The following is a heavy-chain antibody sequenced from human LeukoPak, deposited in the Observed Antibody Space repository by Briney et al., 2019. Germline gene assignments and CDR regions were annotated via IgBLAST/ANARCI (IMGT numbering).Heavy chain of an antibody. CDR3: AGADHGTLTYGYYTLDF. CDR2: MNPKSGDT. V-gene: IGHV1-2*02. D-gene: IGHD2-2*02. Sequence: ASVKVSCKASGYTFTGYYIHWVRQAPGQGLACMGWMNPKSGDTRYTQKFQGRLTMTRDTSISTAYMDLSSLTSDDTAVYYCAGADHGTLTYGYYTLDFWGQGTLVTVSS. CDR1: GYTFTGYY. J-gene: IGHJ4*02.